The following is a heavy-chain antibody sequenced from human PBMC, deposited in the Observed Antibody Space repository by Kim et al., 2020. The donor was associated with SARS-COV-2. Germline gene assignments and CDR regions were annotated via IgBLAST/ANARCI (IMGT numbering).Heavy chain of an antibody. D-gene: IGHD2-8*02. J-gene: IGHJ6*02. CDR1: VGSFSGYH. V-gene: IGHV4-34*01. CDR2: INHSGTF. Sequence: SETLSLTCAVYVGSFSGYHWSWIRQPPGKGLEWIGEINHSGTFNHNPSLKSRVTISIDRSKNQFSLKLTSVTAADTGFYYCASGRMGVVPARVLGIGPHCVYFFRDVGRHGNMVPV. CDR3: ASGRMGVVPARVLGIGPHCVYFFRDV.